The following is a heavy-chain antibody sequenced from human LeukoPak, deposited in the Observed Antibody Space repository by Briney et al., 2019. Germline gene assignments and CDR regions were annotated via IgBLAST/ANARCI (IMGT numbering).Heavy chain of an antibody. CDR3: ARGYSYPYFDY. D-gene: IGHD5-18*01. CDR1: GFTFSSYA. J-gene: IGHJ4*02. Sequence: GGSLRLSCAASGFTFSSYAMTWVRQAPGKGLEWVSSISGSGGSTSYAVSAKGRFTISRDNAKNSLYLQMNSLRDEDTAVYYCARGYSYPYFDYWGQGTLDTVSS. CDR2: ISGSGGST. V-gene: IGHV3-23*01.